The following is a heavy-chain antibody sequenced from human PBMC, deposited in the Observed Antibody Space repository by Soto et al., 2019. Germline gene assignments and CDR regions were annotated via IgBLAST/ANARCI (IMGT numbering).Heavy chain of an antibody. Sequence: GESLKISCKGSGYSFTSYWIGWLRQMPGKGLEWMGVICPGDSGTRYSPSFQCHVTISVDRSISTAYLQWSSLKASDTAMYYCVSETARTYYYYARDVGAQGTTVT. CDR1: GYSFTSYW. CDR3: VSETARTYYYYARDV. CDR2: ICPGDSGT. V-gene: IGHV5-51*01. J-gene: IGHJ6*02. D-gene: IGHD5-18*01.